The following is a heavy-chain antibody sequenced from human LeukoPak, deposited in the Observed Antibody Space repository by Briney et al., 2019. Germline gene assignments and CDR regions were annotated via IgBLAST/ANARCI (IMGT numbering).Heavy chain of an antibody. J-gene: IGHJ4*02. CDR3: AKEVKEGGSYLIIDY. V-gene: IGHV3-30*18. Sequence: GGSLRLSCAASGFIFSSYGMHWVLQAPGKGLEWVAVISYDGSNKYYADSVKGRFTISRDNSKNTLYLQMNSLGAEDTAVYYCAKEVKEGGSYLIIDYWGQGTLVTVSS. CDR1: GFIFSSYG. CDR2: ISYDGSNK. D-gene: IGHD1-26*01.